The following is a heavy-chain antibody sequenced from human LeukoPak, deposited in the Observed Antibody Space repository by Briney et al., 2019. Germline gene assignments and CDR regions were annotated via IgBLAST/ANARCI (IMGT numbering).Heavy chain of an antibody. CDR1: GYTLDELS. D-gene: IGHD3-3*01. J-gene: IGHJ5*02. CDR2: FVPEYGET. CDR3: APLDFCVPST. Sequence: ASVKVSCTVSGYTLDELSIHWVRQAAGKGLEWMGGFVPEYGETVYAQKFQGRVTMAEDTSTDTACMELSSLRSEDTAVYYCAPLDFCVPSTWGQGTLVTVSS. V-gene: IGHV1-24*01.